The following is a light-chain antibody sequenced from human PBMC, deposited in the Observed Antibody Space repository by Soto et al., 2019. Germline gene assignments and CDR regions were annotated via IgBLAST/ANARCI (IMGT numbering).Light chain of an antibody. CDR2: EVS. V-gene: IGLV2-11*01. J-gene: IGLJ3*02. Sequence: QSALTQPRSVSGSPGQSVTISCTGTSNDVGGNNFVSWYQQLPGKAPKLMISEVSNRPSGVSNRFSGSKSANTASLTISGLQADDEGDYYCYSYAGSFTWVFGGGTKLTVL. CDR3: YSYAGSFTWV. CDR1: SNDVGGNNF.